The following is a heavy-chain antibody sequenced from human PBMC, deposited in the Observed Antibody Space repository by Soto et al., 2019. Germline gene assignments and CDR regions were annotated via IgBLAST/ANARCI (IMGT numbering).Heavy chain of an antibody. CDR1: GGSFSGYY. V-gene: IGHV4-34*01. CDR3: ARVVSNREGYDLWSGYYTSSWFDT. J-gene: IGHJ5*02. CDR2: NNHSGST. Sequence: SSETLSLTCAVYGGSFSGYYWSWIRQPPRKGQEWIGENNHSGSTNYHPSLTRRVTISVDTSMNKSSLKLCSVTAADTAVYYCARVVSNREGYDLWSGYYTSSWFDTWGQGTLVTSPQ. D-gene: IGHD3-3*01.